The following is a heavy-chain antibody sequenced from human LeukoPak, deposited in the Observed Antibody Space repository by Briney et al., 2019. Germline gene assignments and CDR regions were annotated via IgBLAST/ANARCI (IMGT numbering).Heavy chain of an antibody. Sequence: SETLSLTCTVSGGSISSYYWSWIRQPPGKGLEWIGYIYYSGSTNYNPSLKSRVTIPVDTSKNQFSLKLSSVTAADTAVYYCARDGYYDDAFDIWGQGTMVTVSS. J-gene: IGHJ3*02. V-gene: IGHV4-59*01. CDR3: ARDGYYDDAFDI. D-gene: IGHD3-22*01. CDR1: GGSISSYY. CDR2: IYYSGST.